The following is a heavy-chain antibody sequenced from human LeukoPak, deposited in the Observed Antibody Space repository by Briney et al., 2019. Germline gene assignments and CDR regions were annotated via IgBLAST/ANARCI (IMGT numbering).Heavy chain of an antibody. CDR3: TRDLVGATSDF. CDR2: INTDGSST. D-gene: IGHD1-26*01. CDR1: GFTFSSYS. J-gene: IGHJ4*02. Sequence: GGSLRLSCEASGFTFSSYSMNWVRQAPGKGLVWVARINTDGSSTYYADSVKGRFTISRDNAKNTVYLQMNSLRAEDTAVYYCTRDLVGATSDFWGQGTLVTVSS. V-gene: IGHV3-74*01.